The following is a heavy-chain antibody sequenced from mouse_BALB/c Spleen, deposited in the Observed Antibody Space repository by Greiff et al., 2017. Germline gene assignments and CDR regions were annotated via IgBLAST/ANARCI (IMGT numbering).Heavy chain of an antibody. CDR2: ISYDGSN. CDR1: GYSITIGYY. Sequence: EVKLMESGPGLMKPSQSLSLTCSVTGYSITIGYYWNWIRQFPGNKLEWMGYISYDGSNNYNPSLNNRISLTRETSKNQFFLKLNSVTTEDTATYYCARSGNYWYFDVGGAGTTVTVSA. V-gene: IGHV3-6*02. CDR3: ARSGNYWYFDV. D-gene: IGHD1-1*01. J-gene: IGHJ1*01.